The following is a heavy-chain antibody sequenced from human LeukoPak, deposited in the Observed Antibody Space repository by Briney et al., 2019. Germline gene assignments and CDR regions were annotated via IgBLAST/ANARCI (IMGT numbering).Heavy chain of an antibody. CDR2: ISSSSSYI. D-gene: IGHD3-3*01. CDR1: GFTFSSYS. V-gene: IGHV3-21*04. CDR3: ARDRVNNWFDP. Sequence: GGSLRLSCAASGFTFSSYSMNWVCQAPGKGLEWGSSISSSSSYIYYADSVKGRFTISRDNAKHSLYLQMNSLRAEDTAVYYCARDRVNNWFDPWGQGTLVTVSS. J-gene: IGHJ5*02.